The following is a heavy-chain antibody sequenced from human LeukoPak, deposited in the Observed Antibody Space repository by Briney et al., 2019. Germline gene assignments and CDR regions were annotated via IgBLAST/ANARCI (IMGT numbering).Heavy chain of an antibody. J-gene: IGHJ3*02. V-gene: IGHV3-30*02. CDR1: GLTFSSYA. D-gene: IGHD6-13*01. CDR3: AKRPRIAAAGPDAFDI. CDR2: IRYDGSNK. Sequence: GGSLRLSCAASGLTFSSYAMSWVRQAPGKGLEWVAFIRYDGSNKYYADSVKGRFTISRDNSKNTLYLQMNSLRAEDTAVYYCAKRPRIAAAGPDAFDIWGQGTMVTVSS.